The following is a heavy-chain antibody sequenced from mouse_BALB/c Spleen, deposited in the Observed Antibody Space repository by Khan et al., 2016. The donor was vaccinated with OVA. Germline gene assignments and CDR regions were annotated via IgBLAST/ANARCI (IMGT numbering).Heavy chain of an antibody. J-gene: IGHJ4*01. D-gene: IGHD1-1*01. CDR2: INPSSGFT. V-gene: IGHV1-4*01. CDR1: GYTFTSNT. Sequence: QVQLKQSGAELVRPGASVKMSCKASGYTFTSNTMHWVKQRPGQGLEWIGYINPSSGFTNFNQKFKDKATLTADKSSSTAYMQLSSLTSEDSAVFYCARGTTIYAMDYWGQGTSVTVSS. CDR3: ARGTTIYAMDY.